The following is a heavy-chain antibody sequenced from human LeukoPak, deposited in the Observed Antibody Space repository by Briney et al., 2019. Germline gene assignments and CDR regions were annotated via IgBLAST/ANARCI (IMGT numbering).Heavy chain of an antibody. CDR3: ARDGHYYDSSGYLDY. CDR1: GFTFSSYS. CDR2: ISSSSSYI. D-gene: IGHD3-22*01. Sequence: GGSLRLSCAASGFTFSSYSMNWVRQAPGKGLEWVSSISSSSSYIYYADSVKGRFTISRDNAKNSLNLQMNSLRAEDTAVYYCARDGHYYDSSGYLDYWGQGTLVTVSS. V-gene: IGHV3-21*01. J-gene: IGHJ4*02.